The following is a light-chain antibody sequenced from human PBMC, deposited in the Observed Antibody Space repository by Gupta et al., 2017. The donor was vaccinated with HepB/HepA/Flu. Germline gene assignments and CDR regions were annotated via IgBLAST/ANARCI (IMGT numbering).Light chain of an antibody. CDR2: SAS. CDR3: QQGLKTPLT. J-gene: IGKJ5*01. Sequence: DIQMTQSPSSLSASVGDRVTITCRASQSIRNYLNWYQQKPGKAPKLLIYSASTVQNEVPSRFSGSGSGTEFTLTISRLQPEDFAAYYCQQGLKTPLTFGQGTPVEIK. V-gene: IGKV1-39*01. CDR1: QSIRNY.